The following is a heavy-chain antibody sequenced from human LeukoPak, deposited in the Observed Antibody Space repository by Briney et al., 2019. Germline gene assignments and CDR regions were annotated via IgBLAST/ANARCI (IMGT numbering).Heavy chain of an antibody. CDR1: AFSLNAYT. CDR2: ISYTGTYI. Sequence: GGSLRLSCAASAFSLNAYTMNWVRQAPGKGLEWVSSISYTGTYIYYADSVKGRFAISRDNAKNSLFLQMNSLRAEDTAIYYCARGPSAYYTDSWGQGTLVTVSS. D-gene: IGHD3-22*01. CDR3: ARGPSAYYTDS. J-gene: IGHJ4*02. V-gene: IGHV3-21*01.